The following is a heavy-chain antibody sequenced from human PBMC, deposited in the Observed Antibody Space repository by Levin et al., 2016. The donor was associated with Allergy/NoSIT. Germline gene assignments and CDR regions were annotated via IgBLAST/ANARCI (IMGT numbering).Heavy chain of an antibody. V-gene: IGHV4-61*02. J-gene: IGHJ5*02. CDR3: AAISGWYGWFDP. CDR2: IFASGST. CDR1: GGSISSGIFY. Sequence: SETLSLTCTVSGGSISSGIFYWNWIRQPAGKGLEWIGRIFASGSTNYNPSLKSRVTISVDTSKNQFSLKLSSVTAADTAVYTRAAISGWYGWFDPWGQGTLVTVSS. D-gene: IGHD6-19*01.